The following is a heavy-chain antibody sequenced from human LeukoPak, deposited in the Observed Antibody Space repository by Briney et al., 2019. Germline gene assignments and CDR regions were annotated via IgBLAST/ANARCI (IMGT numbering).Heavy chain of an antibody. CDR2: ISYDGSNA. CDR3: AKESLGVPAAPIDY. CDR1: GFIFSGFG. Sequence: GGSLRLSCEASGFIFSGFGMHWIRQAPGKGLEWVSVISYDGSNAHYAESVMGRFTISRDDSKNMLFLQMNSLRVEDTAVYYCAKESLGVPAAPIDYWGQGTLVTVSS. V-gene: IGHV3-30*18. J-gene: IGHJ4*02. D-gene: IGHD2-2*01.